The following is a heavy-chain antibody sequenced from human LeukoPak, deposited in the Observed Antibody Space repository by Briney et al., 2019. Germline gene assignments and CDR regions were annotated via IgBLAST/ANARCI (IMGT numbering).Heavy chain of an antibody. CDR3: TRDHGLDV. Sequence: GGSLRLSCAASGFTFSSYWMSWVRQAPGKGLMWVSQINSDGSATSCADPVKGRCAISRDNAKNMLYLEMNSLRVEDTAVYFCTRDHGLDVWGQGTTVTVSS. V-gene: IGHV3-74*01. J-gene: IGHJ6*02. CDR2: INSDGSAT. CDR1: GFTFSSYW.